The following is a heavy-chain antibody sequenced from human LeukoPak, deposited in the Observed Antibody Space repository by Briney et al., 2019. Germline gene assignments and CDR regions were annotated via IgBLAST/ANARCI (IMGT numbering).Heavy chain of an antibody. CDR1: AFTFSAYA. CDR2: ISYDGSNK. V-gene: IGHV3-30*04. D-gene: IGHD5-24*01. CDR3: ARRNGYHYGGGFDY. Sequence: GGSLRLSCAASAFTFSAYALHWVRQPPGKGLEWVTSISYDGSNKYYADSVKGRFTISRDNSKNSLYLQMHSLRVEDTAVYYCARRNGYHYGGGFDYWGQGTPVTVSS. J-gene: IGHJ4*02.